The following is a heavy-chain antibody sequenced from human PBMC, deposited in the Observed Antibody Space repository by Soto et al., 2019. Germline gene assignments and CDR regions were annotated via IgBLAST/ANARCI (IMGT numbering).Heavy chain of an antibody. Sequence: SETLSLTCTVSGGSISSGGYYWSWIRQHPGKGLEWIGYIYYSGSTYYNPSLKSRVTISVDTSKNQFSLKLSSVTAADTAVYYCARDVPLAYCGGDCPGNGMDVWGQGTTVTVSS. J-gene: IGHJ6*02. CDR2: IYYSGST. V-gene: IGHV4-31*03. D-gene: IGHD2-21*02. CDR1: GGSISSGGYY. CDR3: ARDVPLAYCGGDCPGNGMDV.